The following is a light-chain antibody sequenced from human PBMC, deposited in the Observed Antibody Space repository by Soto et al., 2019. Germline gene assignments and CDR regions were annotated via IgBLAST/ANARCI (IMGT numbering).Light chain of an antibody. CDR1: QSVTTK. CDR2: DAS. V-gene: IGKV3-15*01. Sequence: IVMTQSPATLSVSPGERASLSCRASQSVTTKLAWYQQKGGQAPRLLIYDASTRATGIPARFSGSGSGTQFTLTISSLQSEDFAVYYCQQYNDRPPWTFGQGTKVEIK. CDR3: QQYNDRPPWT. J-gene: IGKJ1*01.